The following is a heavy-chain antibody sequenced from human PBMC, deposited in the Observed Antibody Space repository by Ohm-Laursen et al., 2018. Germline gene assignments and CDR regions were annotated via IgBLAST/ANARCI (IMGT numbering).Heavy chain of an antibody. CDR1: GFTFSNAW. V-gene: IGHV3-15*01. J-gene: IGHJ4*02. D-gene: IGHD3-10*01. Sequence: SLRLSCTASGFTFSNAWMSWVRQAPGKGLEWVGRIKSKTDGGRLDYPAPVKGTFTISRDDSQNTVYLQMNSLKTEDTAVYYCTPDYLGGCWGQGTLVTVSS. CDR3: TPDYLGGC. CDR2: IKSKTDGGRL.